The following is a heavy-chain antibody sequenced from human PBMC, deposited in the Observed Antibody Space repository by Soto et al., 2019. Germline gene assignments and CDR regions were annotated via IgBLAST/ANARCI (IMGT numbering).Heavy chain of an antibody. CDR2: INPNTGGT. CDR3: ARGGSLRHYYQAMDV. D-gene: IGHD5-12*01. CDR1: GYTFTGYY. J-gene: IGHJ6*02. V-gene: IGHV1-2*04. Sequence: QVQLVQSGAEVKQPGASVKVSCKASGYTFTGYYIHWVRQAPGQGLEWVGWINPNTGGTNYAQKFQGWVTMTRDQSLSTAYMELSRLKSDDTAAYSCARGGSLRHYYQAMDVWGQGTTVTVSS.